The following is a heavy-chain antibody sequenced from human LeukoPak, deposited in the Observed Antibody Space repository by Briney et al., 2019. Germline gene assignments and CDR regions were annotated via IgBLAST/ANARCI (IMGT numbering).Heavy chain of an antibody. CDR3: AKDRAYYYNRSGYNEY. V-gene: IGHV3-23*01. J-gene: IGHJ4*02. CDR2: ISSDGGRT. Sequence: VGSLRLSCTVSGFTFNNYAMNWVRQAPGKGLEWVSVISSDGGRTDYADSVKGRFTISRDNSKNTLYLQMNSLRAEDTAVYYCAKDRAYYYNRSGYNEYWGQGTLVTVSS. D-gene: IGHD3-22*01. CDR1: GFTFNNYA.